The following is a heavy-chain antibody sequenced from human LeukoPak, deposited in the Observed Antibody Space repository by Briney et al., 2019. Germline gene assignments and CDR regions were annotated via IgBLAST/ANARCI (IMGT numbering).Heavy chain of an antibody. Sequence: GGSLRLSCAASGFTFSAFGMNRVRQAPGKGLEWVSTITNSGGSTYYVDSVKGRFTISRDNSKNTLYLQMNSLRAEDTAKYYCTKDYCGKFCSAVWGQGTTVTVSS. CDR3: TKDYCGKFCSAV. CDR2: ITNSGGST. V-gene: IGHV3-23*01. CDR1: GFTFSAFG. J-gene: IGHJ6*02. D-gene: IGHD3-9*01.